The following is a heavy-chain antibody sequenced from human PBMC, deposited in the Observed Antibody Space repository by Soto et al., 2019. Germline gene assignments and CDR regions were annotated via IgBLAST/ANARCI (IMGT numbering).Heavy chain of an antibody. V-gene: IGHV4-31*03. Sequence: QVQLQESGPGLVKPSQTLSLTYTVSGGSISSGGYYWSWIRQHPGKGLEWIGYIYYSGSTYYNPSLKSRVTISVDTYKNQLSLELSSVTAADTAVYYCARGSDRSYGEKRNGAFDIWGQGTMVTVSS. J-gene: IGHJ3*02. D-gene: IGHD5-18*01. CDR3: ARGSDRSYGEKRNGAFDI. CDR1: GGSISSGGYY. CDR2: IYYSGST.